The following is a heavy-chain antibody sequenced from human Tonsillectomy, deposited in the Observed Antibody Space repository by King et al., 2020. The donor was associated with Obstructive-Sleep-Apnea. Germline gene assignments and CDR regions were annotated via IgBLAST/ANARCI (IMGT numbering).Heavy chain of an antibody. V-gene: IGHV2-5*01. J-gene: IGHJ4*02. D-gene: IGHD1-1*01. CDR3: ARITGSVGSIARSFDS. Sequence: TLKESGPTVVKPTQTLTLTCNFSGFSLSSGAAGVGWIRQPPGKALEWLAVIYWNDKRGYSPSLNNRLTLTKDTSKNQVLLTMIRMEPVDTATYYCARITGSVGSIARSFDSWGQGTLVTVSS. CDR2: IYWNDKR. CDR1: GFSLSSGAAG.